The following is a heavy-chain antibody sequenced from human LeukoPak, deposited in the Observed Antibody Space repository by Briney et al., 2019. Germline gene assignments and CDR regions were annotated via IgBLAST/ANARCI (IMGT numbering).Heavy chain of an antibody. CDR3: ARGGGYYDSSGYYGFEC. D-gene: IGHD3-22*01. V-gene: IGHV5-51*01. CDR1: GYSFTSYW. Sequence: GESLKISCKGSGYSFTSYWIGWVRPIPGKGLEWMGIIYPGDSDTRYSPSFQGQVTISADKSISTPYLQWSSLKASDPAMYYCARGGGYYDSSGYYGFECWGQGTLVTVCS. CDR2: IYPGDSDT. J-gene: IGHJ4*02.